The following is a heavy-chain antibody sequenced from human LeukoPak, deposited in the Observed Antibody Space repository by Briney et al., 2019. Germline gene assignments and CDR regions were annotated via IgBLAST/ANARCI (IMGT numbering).Heavy chain of an antibody. CDR3: ARGGPYQYGMDV. J-gene: IGHJ6*02. Sequence: SETLSLTCTVSGGSISSGDYYWSWIRQPPGTGLEWIGYIYYSGSTYYNPSLKSRVTISVDTSKNQFSLKLSSVTAADTAVYYCARGGPYQYGMDVWGQGTTVTVSS. CDR2: IYYSGST. CDR1: GGSISSGDYY. V-gene: IGHV4-30-4*01.